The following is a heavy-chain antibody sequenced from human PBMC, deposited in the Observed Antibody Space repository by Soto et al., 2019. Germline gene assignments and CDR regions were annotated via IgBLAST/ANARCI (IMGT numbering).Heavy chain of an antibody. Sequence: ASVKVSCKASGYTFTGYYMHWVRQAPGQGLDYMGWINPNSGGTNYAQKFQGRVTMTRDTSISTAYMELSRLRSDDTAVYYCAREDCTNGICSTEGGNWFDPWGQGTLVTVSS. CDR1: GYTFTGYY. CDR2: INPNSGGT. V-gene: IGHV1-2*02. J-gene: IGHJ5*02. D-gene: IGHD2-8*01. CDR3: AREDCTNGICSTEGGNWFDP.